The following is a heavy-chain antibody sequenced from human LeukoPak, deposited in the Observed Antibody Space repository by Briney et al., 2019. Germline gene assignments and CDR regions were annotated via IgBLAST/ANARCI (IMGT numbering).Heavy chain of an antibody. D-gene: IGHD1-26*01. V-gene: IGHV4-61*01. CDR3: ARDQGGATIFGAFDI. CDR1: GGSISSSNYY. Sequence: SETLSLTCTVSGGSISSSNYYWGWIRQPPGKGLEWIGYIYYSGSTNYNPSLKSRVTISVDTSKNQFSLKLSSVTAADTAVYYCARDQGGATIFGAFDIWGQGTMVTVSS. CDR2: IYYSGST. J-gene: IGHJ3*02.